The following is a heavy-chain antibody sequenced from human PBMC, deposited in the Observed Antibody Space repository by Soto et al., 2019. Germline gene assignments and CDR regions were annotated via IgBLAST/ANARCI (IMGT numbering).Heavy chain of an antibody. J-gene: IGHJ4*02. CDR3: ATVNLAVTSPFDY. Sequence: VASVKVSCKVSGYTLTELSMHWVRQAPGKGLEWMGGFDPEDGETIYAQKFQGRVTMTEDTSTDTAYMELSSLRSEDTAVYYCATVNLAVTSPFDYWGQGTLVTVSS. D-gene: IGHD2-15*01. V-gene: IGHV1-24*01. CDR1: GYTLTELS. CDR2: FDPEDGET.